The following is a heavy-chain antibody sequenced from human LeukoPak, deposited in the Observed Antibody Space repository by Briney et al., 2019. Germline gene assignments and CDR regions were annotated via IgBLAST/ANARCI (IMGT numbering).Heavy chain of an antibody. V-gene: IGHV3-74*01. CDR1: GFTFSSYW. CDR2: INSDGSST. CDR3: AKVFQRFTYYYGMDV. J-gene: IGHJ6*02. Sequence: GGSLRLSCAASGFTFSSYWMHWVRQAPGKGLVWVSRINSDGSSTSYADSVKGRFTISRDNAKNTLYLQMNSLRAEDTAVYYCAKVFQRFTYYYGMDVWGQGTTVTVSS. D-gene: IGHD2-21*01.